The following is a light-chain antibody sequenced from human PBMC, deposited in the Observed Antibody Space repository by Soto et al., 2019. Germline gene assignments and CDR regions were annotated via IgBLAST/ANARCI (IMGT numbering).Light chain of an antibody. CDR3: SSYTSSGTYV. Sequence: QSALTQPASVSGSPGQSIAISCTGTSSDVGAYNYVSWYQQHPGKAPTLMIFDVTNRPPGVSDRFYGSKSGNTASLTISGLQAEDEADYYCSSYTSSGTYVFGTGSKVTVL. CDR1: SSDVGAYNY. V-gene: IGLV2-14*03. CDR2: DVT. J-gene: IGLJ1*01.